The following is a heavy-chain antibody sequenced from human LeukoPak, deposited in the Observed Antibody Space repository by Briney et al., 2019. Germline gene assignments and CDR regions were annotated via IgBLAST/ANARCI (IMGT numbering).Heavy chain of an antibody. Sequence: GGSLRLFCAASGFTFSSYAMSWVRQAPGKGLEWVSAISGSGGSTYYADSVKGRFTISRDNSKNTLYLQMNSLRAEDTAVYYCATMMATHYYDSSGRDYWGQGTLVTVSS. D-gene: IGHD3-22*01. J-gene: IGHJ4*02. V-gene: IGHV3-23*01. CDR2: ISGSGGST. CDR1: GFTFSSYA. CDR3: ATMMATHYYDSSGRDY.